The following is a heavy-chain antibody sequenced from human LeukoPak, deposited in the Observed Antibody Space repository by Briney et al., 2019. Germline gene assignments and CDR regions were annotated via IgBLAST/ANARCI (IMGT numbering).Heavy chain of an antibody. J-gene: IGHJ6*02. D-gene: IGHD3-10*01. V-gene: IGHV3-21*01. CDR1: GFTFSSDN. CDR2: ISTRGSEI. CDR3: ARDGYYYGSGSYYGAPKYYYFGMDV. Sequence: GGSLRLSCAASGFTFSSDNMKWVRDSPREGLGWISYISTRGSEIYSVDSVKGRFTITKDNAKNALYLQMNSLRAEDTAVYYCARDGYYYGSGSYYGAPKYYYFGMDVWGQGTTVTVSS.